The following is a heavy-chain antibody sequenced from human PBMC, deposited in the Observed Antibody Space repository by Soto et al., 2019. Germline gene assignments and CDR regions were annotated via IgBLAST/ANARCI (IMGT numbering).Heavy chain of an antibody. V-gene: IGHV4-34*01. CDR2: INDSGST. Sequence: QVQLQQWGAGLLKPSETLSLTCAVYGGSFSGYYWCWIRQTPGKRLDWIGEINDSGSTNHNPSLKGCVTILVDTHTNHFSLKLTSVTAADADVYYSARGLFEWFGELSRRGGYYDYMDVWGKGTTVTVSS. J-gene: IGHJ6*03. CDR3: ARGLFEWFGELSRRGGYYDYMDV. CDR1: GGSFSGYY. D-gene: IGHD3-10*01.